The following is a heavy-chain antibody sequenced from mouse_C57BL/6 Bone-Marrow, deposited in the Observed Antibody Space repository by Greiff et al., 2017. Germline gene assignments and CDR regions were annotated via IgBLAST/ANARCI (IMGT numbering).Heavy chain of an antibody. J-gene: IGHJ3*01. Sequence: VKLQQPGAELVRPGTSVKLSCKASGYTFTSYWMHWVKQRPGQGLEWIGVIDPSDSYTNYNQKFKGKATLTVDTSSSTAYMQLSSLTSEDSAVYYCARTDYDFPFAYWGQGTLVTVSA. D-gene: IGHD2-4*01. CDR1: GYTFTSYW. V-gene: IGHV1-59*01. CDR3: ARTDYDFPFAY. CDR2: IDPSDSYT.